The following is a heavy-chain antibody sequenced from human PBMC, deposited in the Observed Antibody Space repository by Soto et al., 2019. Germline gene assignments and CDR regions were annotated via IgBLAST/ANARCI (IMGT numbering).Heavy chain of an antibody. J-gene: IGHJ6*03. V-gene: IGHV3-23*01. D-gene: IGHD4-17*01. CDR2: ISGSGGST. CDR1: GFTFSSYA. CDR3: AKADGVGRYYYYYMDV. Sequence: GGSLRLSCAASGFTFSSYAMSWVRQAPGKGLEWVSAISGSGGSTYYADSVKGRFTISRDNSKNTLYLQMNSLRAEDTAVYYCAKADGVGRYYYYYMDVWGKGTTVTVSS.